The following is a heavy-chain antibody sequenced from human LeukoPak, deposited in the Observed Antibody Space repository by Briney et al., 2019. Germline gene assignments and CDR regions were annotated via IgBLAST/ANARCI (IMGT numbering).Heavy chain of an antibody. D-gene: IGHD5-18*01. V-gene: IGHV3-23*01. CDR1: GFTFDDYA. CDR2: ISGRDSST. Sequence: PGRSLRLSCAASGFTFDDYAMHWVRQAPGKGLEWVSAISGRDSSTYYADSVKGRFTISRDNSKNTLYLQMNSLRADDTAVYYCVRNAAMAADVWGQGTMVTVSS. CDR3: VRNAAMAADV. J-gene: IGHJ3*01.